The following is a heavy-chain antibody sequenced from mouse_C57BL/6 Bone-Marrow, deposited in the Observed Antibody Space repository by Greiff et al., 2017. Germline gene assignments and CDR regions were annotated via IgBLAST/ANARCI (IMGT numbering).Heavy chain of an antibody. CDR1: GFTFSDAW. CDR2: IRNKANNHAT. J-gene: IGHJ4*01. CDR3: TRGALPYYYAMDY. V-gene: IGHV6-6*01. Sequence: EVKLVESGGGLVQPGGSMKLSCAASGFTFSDAWMDWVRQSPETGLEWVAEIRNKANNHATYYAESVKGRFTISRDDSKSSVYLQMNSLRAEDTGIYYCTRGALPYYYAMDYWGQGTSVTVSS.